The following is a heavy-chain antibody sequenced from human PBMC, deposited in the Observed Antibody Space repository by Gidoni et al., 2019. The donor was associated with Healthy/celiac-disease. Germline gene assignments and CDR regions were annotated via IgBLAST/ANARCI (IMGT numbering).Heavy chain of an antibody. CDR2: ILWADDK. D-gene: IGHD6-13*01. Sequence: QITLKESGPTLVKPTQTLTLTCTFSGFSLSPSGVGVGWIRQPPGKPLEWLALILWADDKRYSPSLKRMLTITKDTSKNQVVLTITNMDPVDTATYYCAHSVSSSSWTAGDFDYWGQGTLVTVSS. J-gene: IGHJ4*02. V-gene: IGHV2-5*02. CDR3: AHSVSSSSWTAGDFDY. CDR1: GFSLSPSGVG.